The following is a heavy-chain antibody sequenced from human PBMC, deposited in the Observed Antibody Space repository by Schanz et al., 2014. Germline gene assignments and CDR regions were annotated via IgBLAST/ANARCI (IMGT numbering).Heavy chain of an antibody. CDR1: GGSFSGYY. CDR3: ARGRRSSTLNYYMDV. D-gene: IGHD2-2*01. V-gene: IGHV4-34*01. CDR2: INHGGST. Sequence: QVQLQQWGAGLLKPSETLSLTCAVYGGSFSGYYWSWIRQPPGKGLEWIAEINHGGSTNYNPSLKSRVTISVDTSKNQFSLKLRSVTAADTAVYYCARGRRSSTLNYYMDVWGKGTTVTVSS. J-gene: IGHJ6*03.